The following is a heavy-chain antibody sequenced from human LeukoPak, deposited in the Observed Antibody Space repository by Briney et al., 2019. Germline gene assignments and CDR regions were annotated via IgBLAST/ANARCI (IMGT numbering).Heavy chain of an antibody. CDR1: GYTFSDYD. CDR2: INPNSGNA. J-gene: IGHJ6*03. V-gene: IGHV1-8*01. CDR3: ARALAWGGSSYSYYYMDV. Sequence: AASVKVSCKASGYTFSDYDINWVRQATGQGRDWMGWINPNSGNAGYAQKFQGRVTMTRNTSISTAYMELSSLRSEDTAVYYCARALAWGGSSYSYYYMDVWDKGTTVTVSS. D-gene: IGHD1-26*01.